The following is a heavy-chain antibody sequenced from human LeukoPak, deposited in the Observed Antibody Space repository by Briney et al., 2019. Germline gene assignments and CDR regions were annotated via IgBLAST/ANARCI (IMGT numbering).Heavy chain of an antibody. CDR1: GFTFSNYC. CDR2: ISSEGSST. V-gene: IGHV3-74*01. J-gene: IGHJ4*02. CDR3: ARPMISVMSLGADF. D-gene: IGHD3/OR15-3a*01. Sequence: QTGGSLTLSCAVSGFTFSNYCMHWVRQAPGEGLVCVSCISSEGSSTNYADSVKGRFSISRDNAKNTLYLHMNSLRAEDTALYYCARPMISVMSLGADFWGQGSLVTVSS.